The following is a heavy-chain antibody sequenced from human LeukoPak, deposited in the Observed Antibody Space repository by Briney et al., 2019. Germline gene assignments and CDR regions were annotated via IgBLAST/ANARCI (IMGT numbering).Heavy chain of an antibody. Sequence: GGSLRLSCAASGLRFSDQYMIWIRQTPGKGLEWVSFISGSGANRFYADSMKGRFTISKDNTKNSLYLQMNSLRAEDTAIYYCARDNGMDVWGQGTTVTVSS. CDR1: GLRFSDQY. CDR2: ISGSGANR. J-gene: IGHJ6*02. CDR3: ARDNGMDV. V-gene: IGHV3-11*01.